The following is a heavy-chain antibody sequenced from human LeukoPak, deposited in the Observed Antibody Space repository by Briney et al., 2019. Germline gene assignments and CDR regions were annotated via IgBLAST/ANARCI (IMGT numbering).Heavy chain of an antibody. CDR3: ARGYCSAGDCFYFDV. Sequence: GGSLRLSCAASGFALSRNWMTWSRQAPGKGLEWVANINQDGSQKYYVDSVKGRFTISRDNAQNSLSLQMNTLVAEDTAVYYCARGYCSAGDCFYFDVWGQGTVVTVSS. J-gene: IGHJ4*02. CDR1: GFALSRNW. V-gene: IGHV3-7*04. D-gene: IGHD2-15*01. CDR2: INQDGSQK.